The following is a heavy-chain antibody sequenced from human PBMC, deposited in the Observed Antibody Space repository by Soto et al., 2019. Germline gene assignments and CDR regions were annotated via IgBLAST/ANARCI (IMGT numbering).Heavy chain of an antibody. CDR1: GASISGFY. V-gene: IGHV4-4*07. J-gene: IGHJ5*02. CDR2: IYATGPT. Sequence: SETLSLTCTVSGASISGFYWSWIRKSAGKGLEWSGRIYATGPTDYNPSRKSRVMMSVDPSKKQFSLKLRSVTAADTAVYYCVRDGTKTLRDWFDPWGQGISVTVSS. CDR3: VRDGTKTLRDWFDP. D-gene: IGHD1-1*01.